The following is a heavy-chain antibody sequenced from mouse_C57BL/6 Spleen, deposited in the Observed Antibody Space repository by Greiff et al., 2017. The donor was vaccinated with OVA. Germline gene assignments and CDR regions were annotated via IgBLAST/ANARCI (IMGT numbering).Heavy chain of an antibody. V-gene: IGHV1-55*01. Sequence: VQLQQPGAELVKPGASVKMSCKASGYTFTSYWITWVKQRPGQGLEWIGDIYPGSGSTNYNEKFKSKATLTVDTSSSTAYMQLSSLTSEDSAVYYCAREGLYGSSSWYFDVWGTGTTVTVSS. J-gene: IGHJ1*03. CDR1: GYTFTSYW. D-gene: IGHD1-1*01. CDR3: AREGLYGSSSWYFDV. CDR2: IYPGSGST.